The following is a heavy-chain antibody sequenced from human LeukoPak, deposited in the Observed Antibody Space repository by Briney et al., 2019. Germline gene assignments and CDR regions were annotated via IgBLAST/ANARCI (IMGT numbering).Heavy chain of an antibody. Sequence: GGSPRLSCAASGLTFSSYWGNWVRQAPGKGLEWVANIEQDGSEKNYVDSVKGRFTISRDNAENSLYLQMNSLRVEDTAVYYCVGGIGWLPDYWGQGTLVTVSS. CDR1: GLTFSSYW. CDR3: VGGIGWLPDY. J-gene: IGHJ4*02. CDR2: IEQDGSEK. D-gene: IGHD3-9*01. V-gene: IGHV3-7*01.